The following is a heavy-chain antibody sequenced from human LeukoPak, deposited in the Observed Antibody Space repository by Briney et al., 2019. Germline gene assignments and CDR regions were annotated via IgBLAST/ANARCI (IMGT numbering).Heavy chain of an antibody. CDR3: ARAIRGVSSSSLFDY. J-gene: IGHJ4*02. V-gene: IGHV3-33*08. CDR1: GFTFSSYG. D-gene: IGHD6-6*01. Sequence: PGGSLRLSCAASGFTFSSYGMHWVRQAPGKGLEWVAVIWYGGSNKYYADSVKGRFTISRDNSKNTLYLQMNSLRAEDTAVYYCARAIRGVSSSSLFDYWGQGTLVTVSS. CDR2: IWYGGSNK.